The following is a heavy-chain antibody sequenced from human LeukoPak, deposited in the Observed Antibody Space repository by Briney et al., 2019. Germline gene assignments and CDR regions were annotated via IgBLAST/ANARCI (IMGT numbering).Heavy chain of an antibody. Sequence: PSETLSLTCAVFGGSFSGYYWNWIRQPPGKGLEWIGQINPSRNTNYNPSLKSRVTMSVDTSKSQFSLNLMSVTAADTAVYYCTRDTGTTGEVKFDPWGQGTLVTVSS. CDR1: GGSFSGYY. CDR3: TRDTGTTGEVKFDP. D-gene: IGHD4-17*01. J-gene: IGHJ5*02. V-gene: IGHV4-34*01. CDR2: INPSRNT.